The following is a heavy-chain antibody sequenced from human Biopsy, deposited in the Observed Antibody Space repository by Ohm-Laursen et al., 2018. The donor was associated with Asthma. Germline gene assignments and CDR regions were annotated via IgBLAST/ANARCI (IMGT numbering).Heavy chain of an antibody. J-gene: IGHJ1*01. Sequence: SLRLSCAASGFTFGDYWMSWVRQVPGKGLEWVANIKHDGTEKNHVDSLKGRFTISRDNAKNSLYLQMNSLRAEDMAVYYCARTFHFWSPYHAEHYQLWGQGTLDTVPS. V-gene: IGHV3-7*01. CDR2: IKHDGTEK. D-gene: IGHD3-3*02. CDR1: GFTFGDYW. CDR3: ARTFHFWSPYHAEHYQL.